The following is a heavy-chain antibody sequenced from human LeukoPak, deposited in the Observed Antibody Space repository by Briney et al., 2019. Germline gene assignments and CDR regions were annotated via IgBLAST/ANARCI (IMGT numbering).Heavy chain of an antibody. CDR2: ISYDGSNK. D-gene: IGHD3-3*01. J-gene: IGHJ4*02. CDR1: GFTFSSYA. V-gene: IGHV3-30*01. Sequence: GGSLRLSCAASGFTFSSYAMHWVRQAPGKGLEWVAVISYDGSNKYYADSVKGRFTISRDNSKNTLYLQMNSLRAEDTAVYYCARADNVLRFLEWLSIDYWGQGTLVTVSS. CDR3: ARADNVLRFLEWLSIDY.